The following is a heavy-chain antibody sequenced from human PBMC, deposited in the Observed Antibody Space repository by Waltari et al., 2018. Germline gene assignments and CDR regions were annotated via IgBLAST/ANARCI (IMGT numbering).Heavy chain of an antibody. V-gene: IGHV3-23*01. CDR1: GFTFSSYV. CDR2: ISGSGGTT. Sequence: EVQLLESGGGLIQPGGSLRLSCAASGFTFSSYVMSWVRQAPGEGLEWVSAISGSGGTTYYADSVKGRFTISRDNSKNTVYLQMNSLRAEDTAVYYCAKDRTGPYSITALDSWGQGTLVTVSS. CDR3: AKDRTGPYSITALDS. J-gene: IGHJ4*02. D-gene: IGHD4-4*01.